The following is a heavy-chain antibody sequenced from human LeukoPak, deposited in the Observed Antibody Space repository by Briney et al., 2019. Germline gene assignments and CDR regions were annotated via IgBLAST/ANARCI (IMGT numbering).Heavy chain of an antibody. J-gene: IGHJ4*02. CDR2: ISSSSSYI. V-gene: IGHV3-21*01. Sequence: GGSLGLSCAASGFTFSSYSMNWVRQAPGKGLEWVSSISSSSSYIYYADSVKGRFTISRDNAKNSLYLQMNSLRAEDTAVYCCARGGRAYYYDSSGYYGDYWGQGTLVTVSS. CDR3: ARGGRAYYYDSSGYYGDY. D-gene: IGHD3-22*01. CDR1: GFTFSSYS.